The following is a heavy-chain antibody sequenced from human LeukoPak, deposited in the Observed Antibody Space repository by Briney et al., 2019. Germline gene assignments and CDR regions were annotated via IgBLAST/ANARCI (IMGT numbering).Heavy chain of an antibody. CDR2: IKQDGSEK. CDR1: GFTFRSYW. CDR3: ARDGGPLDS. V-gene: IGHV3-7*03. J-gene: IGHJ4*02. Sequence: GGSLRLSCAASGFTFRSYWMSWVRQAPGKGLEWVANIKQDGSEKYYVDSVKGRFTISRDNAKKSLYLQMNSLRAEDTAVYYCARDGGPLDSWGQGTLVTVSS. D-gene: IGHD3-16*01.